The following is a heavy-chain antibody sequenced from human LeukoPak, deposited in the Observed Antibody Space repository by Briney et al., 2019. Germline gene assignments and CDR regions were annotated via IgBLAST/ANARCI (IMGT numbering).Heavy chain of an antibody. Sequence: GASVKVSCKASGYIFTSYYMHWVRQAPGQGLEWMGGIIPIFGTANYAQKFQGRVTITADESTSTAYMELSSLRSEDTAVYYCATFDYSVRPRYYYDGMDVWGQGTTVTVSS. CDR3: ATFDYSVRPRYYYDGMDV. CDR2: IIPIFGTA. D-gene: IGHD2-21*01. J-gene: IGHJ6*02. V-gene: IGHV1-69*13. CDR1: GYIFTSYY.